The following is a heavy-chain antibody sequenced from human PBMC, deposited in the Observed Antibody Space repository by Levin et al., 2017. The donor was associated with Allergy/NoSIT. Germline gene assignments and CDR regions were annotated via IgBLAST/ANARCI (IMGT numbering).Heavy chain of an antibody. D-gene: IGHD3-22*01. CDR3: ARGPGNYYDSSGYVNFDY. J-gene: IGHJ4*02. V-gene: IGHV4-39*01. CDR2: IYYSGST. Sequence: ESLKISCPVSGGSISSSSYYWGWIRQPPGKGLEWIGSIYYSGSTYYNPSLKSRVTISVDTSKNQFSLKLSSVTAADTAVYYCARGPGNYYDSSGYVNFDYWGQGTLVTVSS. CDR1: GGSISSSSYY.